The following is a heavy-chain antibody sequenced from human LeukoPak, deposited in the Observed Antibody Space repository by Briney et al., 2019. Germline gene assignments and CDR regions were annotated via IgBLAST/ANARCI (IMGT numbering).Heavy chain of an antibody. CDR2: ISTTTS. CDR1: GFTFSTYS. J-gene: IGHJ4*02. Sequence: GGSLRLSCAASGFTFSTYSMDWVRQAPGNGLEGVSSISTTTSYADTVKGRFTISRYNDKNSLYLQMNSLRVEDTAVYYCARDRNYYGSSKYFYCWGQGTLVTVSS. D-gene: IGHD3-10*01. CDR3: ARDRNYYGSSKYFYC. V-gene: IGHV3-21*01.